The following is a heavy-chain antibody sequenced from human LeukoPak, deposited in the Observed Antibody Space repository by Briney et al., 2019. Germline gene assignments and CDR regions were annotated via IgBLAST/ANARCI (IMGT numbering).Heavy chain of an antibody. CDR2: ISSSSSTI. Sequence: GGSLRLSCAVSGFTFSSYSMNWVRQAPGKGLEWVSYISSSSSTIYYADSVKGRFTISRDNAKNSLYLQMNSLRAEDTAVYYCARDSYYDFWSGQRALDYWGQGTLVTVSS. CDR1: GFTFSSYS. CDR3: ARDSYYDFWSGQRALDY. D-gene: IGHD3-3*01. J-gene: IGHJ4*02. V-gene: IGHV3-48*01.